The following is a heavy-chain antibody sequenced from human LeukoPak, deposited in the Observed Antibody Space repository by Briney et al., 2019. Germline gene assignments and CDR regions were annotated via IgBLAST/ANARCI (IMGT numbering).Heavy chain of an antibody. J-gene: IGHJ2*01. Sequence: GGSLRLSCAVSGFTFSTYWMSWVRQAPGKGLEWVANIKQDGSDKYYVDSVKGRFTISRDNAKNSLYLQMNSLRVEDTAEYYCVKPLGGAGYWYFDFWGRGTLVTVSS. D-gene: IGHD6-19*01. CDR3: VKPLGGAGYWYFDF. CDR2: IKQDGSDK. CDR1: GFTFSTYW. V-gene: IGHV3-7*01.